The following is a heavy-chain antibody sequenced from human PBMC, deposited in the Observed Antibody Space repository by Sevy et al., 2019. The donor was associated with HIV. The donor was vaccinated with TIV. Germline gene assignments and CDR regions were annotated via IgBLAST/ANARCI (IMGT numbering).Heavy chain of an antibody. CDR1: GGSIRSSHW. V-gene: IGHV4-4*02. CDR2: IYYSGSR. CDR3: AREEYFYGSGTYGYGMDV. J-gene: IGHJ6*02. Sequence: SGTLSLTCAVSGGSIRSSHWWSWVRQSPGKGLEWIGEIYYSGSRNYNPSLKSRLTISVDTSNNLFSLRLSSVTAADTAVYYCAREEYFYGSGTYGYGMDVWGQGTTVTVSS. D-gene: IGHD3-10*01.